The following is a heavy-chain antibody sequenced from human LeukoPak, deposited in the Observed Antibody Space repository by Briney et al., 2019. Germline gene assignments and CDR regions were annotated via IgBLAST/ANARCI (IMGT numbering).Heavy chain of an antibody. J-gene: IGHJ4*02. CDR2: INTRGRTI. D-gene: IGHD2/OR15-2a*01. V-gene: IGHV3-11*04. CDR1: GFTFSDYY. Sequence: GGFLRLSCAASGFTFSDYYMTWLRQAPGKGLEWVSYINTRGRTIYYADSVKGRFTISRDNAKNSLYLQMNSLRAEDTAVYYCARDPRFFFFDYWGQGTLVTVSS. CDR3: ARDPRFFFFDY.